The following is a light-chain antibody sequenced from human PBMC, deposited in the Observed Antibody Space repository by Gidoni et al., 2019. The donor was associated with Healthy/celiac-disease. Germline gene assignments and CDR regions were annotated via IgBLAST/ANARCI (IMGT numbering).Light chain of an antibody. V-gene: IGLV1-44*01. Sequence: QSVLTQPTAASGTPGQRVTISCSGSSSHIGSNTVNWYQPLPGTAPKLLIYSNNQRPSGVPARFSGSKSGTSASLAIRGLQSAAEADYYCSAWDDSLNAHWVFGGGTKLPVL. CDR2: SNN. CDR3: SAWDDSLNAHWV. CDR1: SSHIGSNT. J-gene: IGLJ3*02.